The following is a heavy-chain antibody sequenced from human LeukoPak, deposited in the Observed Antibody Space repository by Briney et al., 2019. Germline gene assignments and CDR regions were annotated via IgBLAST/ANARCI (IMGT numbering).Heavy chain of an antibody. CDR1: GGSFGGYY. Sequence: SETLSLTCAVYGGSFGGYYWSWIRQPPGKGLEWIGEINHSGSTNYNPSLKSRVTISVDTSKNQFSLELSSVTAADTAVYYCARGRLEEGYCSSTSCFSSRWFDPWGQGTLVTVSS. J-gene: IGHJ5*02. CDR3: ARGRLEEGYCSSTSCFSSRWFDP. CDR2: INHSGST. V-gene: IGHV4-34*01. D-gene: IGHD2-2*01.